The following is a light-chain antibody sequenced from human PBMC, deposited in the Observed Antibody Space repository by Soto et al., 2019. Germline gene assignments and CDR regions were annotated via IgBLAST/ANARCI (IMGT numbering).Light chain of an antibody. V-gene: IGKV1-39*01. CDR1: QAISNY. J-gene: IGKJ5*01. Sequence: DIQMTQSPSFLSASVVDRVTITCLASQAISNYLNWYQQRPGKAPNLLIFGAKTLQSGVPSRFSGSGYGTDFTLTITTLQPEDVGIYYCQQCHATPLTFGQGTRLEI. CDR2: GAK. CDR3: QQCHATPLT.